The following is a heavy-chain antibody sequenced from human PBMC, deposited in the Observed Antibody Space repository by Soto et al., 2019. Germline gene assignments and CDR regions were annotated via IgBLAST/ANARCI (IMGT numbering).Heavy chain of an antibody. V-gene: IGHV3-72*01. J-gene: IGHJ4*02. CDR2: VRNKANSYTT. CDR1: GFTFSDHY. D-gene: IGHD2-15*01. Sequence: EVQLLESGGGLVEPGGSLRLSCAASGFTFSDHYMDWVRQAPGKGLESIGRVRNKANSYTTEYAASVRGRFTVSRDDSKNSLYLQMNSLKTEDTAMYYCVRNLASGGTYYFDYWGQGTLVTVSS. CDR3: VRNLASGGTYYFDY.